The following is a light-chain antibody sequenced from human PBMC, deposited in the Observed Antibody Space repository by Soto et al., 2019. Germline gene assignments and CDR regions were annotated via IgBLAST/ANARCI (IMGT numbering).Light chain of an antibody. CDR1: SSNVGSYNL. V-gene: IGLV2-23*02. CDR3: CSYAGSYTYV. Sequence: QSVLTQPASVSGSPGQSITISCTGTSSNVGSYNLVSWHQQHPGKAPKLMIYEVSKRPSGVSNRFSGSKSGNTASLTISGLQAEDEADYHCCSYAGSYTYVFGPGTKVTVL. CDR2: EVS. J-gene: IGLJ1*01.